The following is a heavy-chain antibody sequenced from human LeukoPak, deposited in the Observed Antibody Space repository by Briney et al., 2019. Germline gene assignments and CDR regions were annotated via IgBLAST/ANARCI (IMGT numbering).Heavy chain of an antibody. CDR3: AKDSGSKGYSFYYMDV. D-gene: IGHD2-15*01. Sequence: GGSLRLSCAASGFTFSSYGMHWVRQAPGKGLEWVAVIWYDGSNKYYADSVKGRFTISRDNSKNTLYLQMNGLRAEDTAVYYCAKDSGSKGYSFYYMDVWGKGTTVTVSS. V-gene: IGHV3-33*06. CDR1: GFTFSSYG. J-gene: IGHJ6*03. CDR2: IWYDGSNK.